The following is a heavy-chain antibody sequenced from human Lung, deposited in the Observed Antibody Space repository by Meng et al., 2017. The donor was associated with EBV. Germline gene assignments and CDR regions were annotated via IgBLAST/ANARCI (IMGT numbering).Heavy chain of an antibody. CDR1: GFTFSGSA. D-gene: IGHD3-10*01. CDR2: IRSKANNYAT. CDR3: TSRSY. Sequence: VQLVGAGGGLVRPGGSLKLSWAASGFTFSGSAMHWVRQASGKGLEWVGRIRSKANNYATSFGASVEGRFTISRDDSNNTAYLQMNSLKTEDTAVYYCTSRSYWGQGTLVTVSS. V-gene: IGHV3-73*01. J-gene: IGHJ4*02.